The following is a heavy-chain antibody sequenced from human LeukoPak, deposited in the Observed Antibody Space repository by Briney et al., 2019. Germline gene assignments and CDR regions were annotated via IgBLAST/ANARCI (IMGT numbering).Heavy chain of an antibody. Sequence: GGSLRLSCAASGFTFSSYSMNWVRQAPGKGLEWVSSISSSSSYIYYADSVKGRFTISRDNAKNSLYLQMNSLRAEDTAVYYCASLRWELLGAFDIWGQGTMVTVSS. CDR2: ISSSSSYI. CDR3: ASLRWELLGAFDI. D-gene: IGHD1-26*01. J-gene: IGHJ3*02. CDR1: GFTFSSYS. V-gene: IGHV3-21*01.